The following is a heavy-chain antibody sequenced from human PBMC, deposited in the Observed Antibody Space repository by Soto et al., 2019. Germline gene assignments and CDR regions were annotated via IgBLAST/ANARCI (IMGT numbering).Heavy chain of an antibody. CDR2: ISYDGSNK. CDR1: GFTFSSYG. J-gene: IGHJ4*02. D-gene: IGHD3-3*01. V-gene: IGHV3-30*18. CDR3: AKDQGDTIFGVVISRHLNFDY. Sequence: PGGSLRLSCAASGFTFSSYGMHWVRQAPGKGLEWVAVISYDGSNKYYADSVKGRFTISRDNSKNTLYLQMNSLRAEDTAVYYCAKDQGDTIFGVVISRHLNFDYWGQGTLVTVS.